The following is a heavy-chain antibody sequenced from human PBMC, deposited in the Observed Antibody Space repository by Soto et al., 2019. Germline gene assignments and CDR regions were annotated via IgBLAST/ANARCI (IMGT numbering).Heavy chain of an antibody. CDR2: ISGSGGRT. CDR3: VKGEYYYDSSGYYPFDY. Sequence: GSLRLSCAATGFTFRNYAMSWVRQAPGKGLEWVSAISGSGGRTDYADSVKGRFTISRDNSKNTVYLQMSSLRVEDTAVYYCVKGEYYYDSSGYYPFDYWGQGTLVTVSS. D-gene: IGHD3-22*01. CDR1: GFTFRNYA. V-gene: IGHV3-23*01. J-gene: IGHJ4*02.